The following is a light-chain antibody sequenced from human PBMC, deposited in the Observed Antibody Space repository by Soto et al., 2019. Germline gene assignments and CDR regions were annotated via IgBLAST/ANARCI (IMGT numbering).Light chain of an antibody. CDR3: QQLKTYPYT. J-gene: IGKJ2*01. CDR1: QDINKF. Sequence: IQLTQSPSSLSASVGDRVTLTCRASQDINKFLAWFQQTPGKAPKLLVYSASTSHSGVPSRFSGSGSGTAFAPTISSLQPEDFATYYCQQLKTYPYTFGQGTRLDIK. V-gene: IGKV1-9*01. CDR2: SAS.